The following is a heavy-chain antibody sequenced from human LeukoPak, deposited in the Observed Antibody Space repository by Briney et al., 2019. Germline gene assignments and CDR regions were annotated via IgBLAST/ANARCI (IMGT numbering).Heavy chain of an antibody. V-gene: IGHV4-34*01. Sequence: SETLSLTCAVYGGSFSGYYWSWIRLPPGKELEWIGEINHSGSTNYNPSLKSRVTISVDTSKNQFSLKLSSVTAADTAVYYCARGPYSRPFDPWGQGTLVTVSS. J-gene: IGHJ5*02. D-gene: IGHD6-13*01. CDR3: ARGPYSRPFDP. CDR1: GGSFSGYY. CDR2: INHSGST.